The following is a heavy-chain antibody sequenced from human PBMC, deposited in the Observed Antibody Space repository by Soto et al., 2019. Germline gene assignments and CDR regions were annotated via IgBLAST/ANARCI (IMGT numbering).Heavy chain of an antibody. CDR2: IYPGDSDI. Sequence: GESLKISCKGSGYSFTSYWIAWVRQVPGKGLELMGVIYPGDSDIRYSPSFQGQVTISADKSISTAYLQWSSLKASDSAMYFCARHYYYDSSYYYPANPQLPLDYWAQGNPVTVSS. V-gene: IGHV5-51*01. J-gene: IGHJ4*02. D-gene: IGHD3-22*01. CDR3: ARHYYYDSSYYYPANPQLPLDY. CDR1: GYSFTSYW.